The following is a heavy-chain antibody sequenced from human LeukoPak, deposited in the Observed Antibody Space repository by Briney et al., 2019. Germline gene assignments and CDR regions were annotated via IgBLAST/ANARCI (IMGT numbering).Heavy chain of an antibody. CDR1: GGSMKSGTYY. D-gene: IGHD4-17*01. Sequence: SETLSLTCTVSGGSMKSGTYYWSWIRQPAGKGLEWIGRIYTSGSTNYNPSLKSRVTISIDTSKNQFSLNLSSVTAADTAVYYCARGDSNDNDYGDYPDYWDQGTLVTVSS. CDR3: ARGDSNDNDYGDYPDY. J-gene: IGHJ4*02. V-gene: IGHV4-61*02. CDR2: IYTSGST.